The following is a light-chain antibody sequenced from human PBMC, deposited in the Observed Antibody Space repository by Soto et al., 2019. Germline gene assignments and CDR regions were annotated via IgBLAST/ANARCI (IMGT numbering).Light chain of an antibody. Sequence: DIQMTQSPSSLYASVGDRVTIACQSSHDASRNLNWFQQKPGEAPKLLIYDASNLERGVPSRISGSGSGTHFTFTISTLQPEGVATYYWQQYNSMLSFGGAT. CDR1: HDASRN. CDR3: QQYNSMLS. CDR2: DAS. J-gene: IGKJ4*01. V-gene: IGKV1-33*01.